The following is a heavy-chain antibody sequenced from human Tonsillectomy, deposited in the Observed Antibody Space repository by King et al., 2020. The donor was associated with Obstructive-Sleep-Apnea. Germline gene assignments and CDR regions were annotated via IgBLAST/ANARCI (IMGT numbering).Heavy chain of an antibody. D-gene: IGHD6-19*01. Sequence: DQLVQSGAEVKKPGASVKVSCKASGYTFTNYDINWVRQATGQGLEWVGWMNPNSGNTGYAQKFQGRVTMTRNTSIGTTYMELSSLRSEDTAVYYCARRPWQVSPHFDYWGQGTLVTVSS. J-gene: IGHJ4*02. V-gene: IGHV1-8*01. CDR3: ARRPWQVSPHFDY. CDR1: GYTFTNYD. CDR2: MNPNSGNT.